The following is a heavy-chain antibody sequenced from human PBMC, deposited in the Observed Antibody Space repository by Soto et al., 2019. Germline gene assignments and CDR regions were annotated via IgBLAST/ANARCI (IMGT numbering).Heavy chain of an antibody. CDR1: GGTFSSYA. V-gene: IGHV1-69*13. CDR2: IIPIFGTA. J-gene: IGHJ6*02. CDR3: ARDFNLKDYYYGMDV. Sequence: GASVKVSCKASGGTFSSYAISWVRQAPGQGLEWMGGIIPIFGTANYAQKFQGRVTITADESTSTAYMELSSLRSEDTAVYYCARDFNLKDYYYGMDVWGQGTTVTVSS.